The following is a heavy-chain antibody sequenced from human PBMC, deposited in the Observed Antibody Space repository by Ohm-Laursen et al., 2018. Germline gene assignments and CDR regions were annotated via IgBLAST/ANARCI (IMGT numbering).Heavy chain of an antibody. CDR3: ARDKFHYYYGMDV. V-gene: IGHV3-21*01. CDR1: GFTFSSYS. Sequence: GSLRLSCAASGFTFSSYSMNWVRQAPGKGLEWVSSISSSSSYIYYADSVKGRFTISRDNAKNSLYLQMNSLRAEDTAVYYCARDKFHYYYGMDVWGQGTTVTVS. CDR2: ISSSSSYI. J-gene: IGHJ6*02.